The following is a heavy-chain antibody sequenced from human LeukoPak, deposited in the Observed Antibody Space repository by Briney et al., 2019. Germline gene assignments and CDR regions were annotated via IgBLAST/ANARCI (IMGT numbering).Heavy chain of an antibody. J-gene: IGHJ4*02. CDR2: IIPIFGTA. CDR1: GGTFSSYA. CDR3: ARSPLDTAMVPHFDY. D-gene: IGHD5-18*01. Sequence: SVKVSCKASGGTFSSYAISWVRQAPGQGLEWMGGIIPIFGTANYAQKFQGRVTITTDESTSTAYVELSSLRSEDTAVYYCARSPLDTAMVPHFDYWGQGTLVTVSS. V-gene: IGHV1-69*05.